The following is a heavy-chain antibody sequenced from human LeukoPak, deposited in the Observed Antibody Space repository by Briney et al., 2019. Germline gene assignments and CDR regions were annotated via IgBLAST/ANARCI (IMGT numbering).Heavy chain of an antibody. CDR3: ATGNDYSRYYFDC. V-gene: IGHV3-74*01. CDR1: GVILSTYW. Sequence: PGGSLRLSCASSGVILSTYWMHWVRQAAGKGLEGVSRLNNTGRSTTYADSVRGRLTMTSDSAKNTLYLQMNSLRAEDCAVYFCATGNDYSRYYFDCWGQGTLVTVSS. J-gene: IGHJ4*02. D-gene: IGHD5-12*01. CDR2: LNNTGRST.